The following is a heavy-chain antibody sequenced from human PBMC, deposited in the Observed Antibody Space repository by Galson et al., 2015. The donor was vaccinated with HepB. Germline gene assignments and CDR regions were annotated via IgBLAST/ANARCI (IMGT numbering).Heavy chain of an antibody. V-gene: IGHV3-30-3*01. Sequence: SLRLSCAASGFTFSSYAMHWVRQAPGKGLEWVAVISYDGSNKYYADSVKGRFTISRDNSKNTLYLQTNSLRAEDTAAYYCAGAVRAGWFDPWGQGTLVTVSS. CDR1: GFTFSSYA. J-gene: IGHJ5*02. D-gene: IGHD1-1*01. CDR3: AGAVRAGWFDP. CDR2: ISYDGSNK.